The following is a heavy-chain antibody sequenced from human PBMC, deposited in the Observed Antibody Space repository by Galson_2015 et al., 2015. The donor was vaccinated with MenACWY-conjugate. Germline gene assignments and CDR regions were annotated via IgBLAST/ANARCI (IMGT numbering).Heavy chain of an antibody. CDR3: ARDLYGDYAVDF. CDR2: ISTTSSTI. J-gene: IGHJ4*02. V-gene: IGHV3-48*04. D-gene: IGHD4-17*01. Sequence: SLRLSCAASGFTFSSYSMNWVRQAPGKGLEWVSYISTTSSTIYYADSVKGRFTISRDSAKSPLYLQMHSLKVEDTAIYYCARDLYGDYAVDFWGQGVLVTVSS. CDR1: GFTFSSYS.